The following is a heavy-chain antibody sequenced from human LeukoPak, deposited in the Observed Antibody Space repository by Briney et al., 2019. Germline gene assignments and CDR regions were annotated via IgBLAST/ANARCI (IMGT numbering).Heavy chain of an antibody. CDR3: ASCYDGDAFDI. CDR1: GYSFTSYW. CDR2: IYPGESET. Sequence: GESLKISCKASGYSFTSYWIAWGRQMPGKGLEWMGIIYPGESETRYSPSFQGQVTISFDKSIGTTYLQWSSLKASDTAIYYCASCYDGDAFDIWGQGTMVTVTS. D-gene: IGHD2-2*01. V-gene: IGHV5-51*01. J-gene: IGHJ3*02.